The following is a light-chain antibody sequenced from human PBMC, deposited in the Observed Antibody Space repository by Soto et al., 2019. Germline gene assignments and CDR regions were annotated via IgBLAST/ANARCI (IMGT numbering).Light chain of an antibody. V-gene: IGKV3-20*01. CDR1: QSVTGNY. CDR2: GAS. J-gene: IGKJ1*01. Sequence: EIVLTQSPATLSLSPGERATLSCRASQSVTGNYVAWYRQKPGQTPRLLIFGASRRAAGIPDRFSGSGSGTDFTLTISRLEPEDFAVYYCQHYLDSPWAFGQGTKVEIK. CDR3: QHYLDSPWA.